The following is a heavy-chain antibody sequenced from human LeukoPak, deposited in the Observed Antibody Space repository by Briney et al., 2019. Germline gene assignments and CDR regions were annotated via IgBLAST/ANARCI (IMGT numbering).Heavy chain of an antibody. CDR1: GGSISSYY. V-gene: IGHV4-59*01. D-gene: IGHD3-10*01. CDR3: ARVTYYYGSGRQTYYFDY. J-gene: IGHJ4*02. CDR2: IYYSGST. Sequence: SETLSLTCSVSGGSISSYYWSWIRQPPGKGLESIGYIYYSGSTNYNPSLKSRVTMSLDTSKNQFSLKLNSVTAADTALYYCARVTYYYGSGRQTYYFDYWGQGTLVTVPS.